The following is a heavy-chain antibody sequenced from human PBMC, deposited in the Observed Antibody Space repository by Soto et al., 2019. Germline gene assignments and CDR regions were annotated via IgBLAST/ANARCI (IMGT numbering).Heavy chain of an antibody. CDR2: IKQDGSEK. CDR1: GFTFSSYA. CDR3: PGGTDLGYCTGSSCRGMDV. D-gene: IGHD2-15*01. Sequence: GGSLILSCAASGFTFSSYAMSWVRQAPGKGLEGVANIKQDGSEKFCVDSVKVRFTISRYNPNNSLYLQMNSLRAEGTAVYYCPGGTDLGYCTGSSCRGMDVGGQGPTVTVSS. J-gene: IGHJ6*02. V-gene: IGHV3-7*03.